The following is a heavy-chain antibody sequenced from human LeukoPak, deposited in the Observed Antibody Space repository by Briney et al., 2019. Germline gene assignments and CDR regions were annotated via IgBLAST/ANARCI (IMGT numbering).Heavy chain of an antibody. D-gene: IGHD5-24*01. J-gene: IGHJ6*03. Sequence: GGSLRLSCAASGFTVSSYYMSWVRQAPGKGLEWVSVLYSDYSTYYADSVKGRFTISRDNSKNTLYLQMNSLRAEDTAVYYCARRMARDYFYMDVWGKGTTVTISS. CDR1: GFTVSSYY. V-gene: IGHV3-53*01. CDR2: LYSDYST. CDR3: ARRMARDYFYMDV.